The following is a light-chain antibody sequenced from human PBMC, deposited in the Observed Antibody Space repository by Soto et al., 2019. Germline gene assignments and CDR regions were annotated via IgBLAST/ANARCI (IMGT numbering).Light chain of an antibody. V-gene: IGLV1-47*02. Sequence: QSVVTQPPSASGTPGQRVTISCPGSSSNIGSNYVYWYQQLPGTAPKLLIYSNNQRPSGVPDRFSGSKSGTSASLAISGLRSEDEADYYCAAWDDSLSGLVVFGGGTKLTVL. J-gene: IGLJ2*01. CDR3: AAWDDSLSGLVV. CDR2: SNN. CDR1: SSNIGSNY.